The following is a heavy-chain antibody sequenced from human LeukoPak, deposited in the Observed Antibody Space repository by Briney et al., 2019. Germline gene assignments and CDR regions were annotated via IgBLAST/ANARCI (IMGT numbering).Heavy chain of an antibody. D-gene: IGHD1-20*01. V-gene: IGHV3-33*01. J-gene: IGHJ3*02. CDR1: GFTFSSYG. Sequence: PPGGSLRLSCAASGFTFSSYGMHWVRQAPGKGLEWVAVIWYDGSNKYYADSLKGRFTISRDNSKNTLYLQMNSLRAEDTAVYYCARDGYDYAFDIWGQGTMVTVSS. CDR3: ARDGYDYAFDI. CDR2: IWYDGSNK.